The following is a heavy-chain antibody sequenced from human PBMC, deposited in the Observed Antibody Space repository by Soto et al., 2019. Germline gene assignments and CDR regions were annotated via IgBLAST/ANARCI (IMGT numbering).Heavy chain of an antibody. CDR1: GFTLNTYW. CDR3: AVAYGLDV. Sequence: EVPLVESGGDLVQPGGSLRLSCAASGFTLNTYWMTWVRQAPGKGLEWLANIKQDGSEKYYVDSVKGRFTISRDNARHSVYLQMHDLRAEDTAVYYCAVAYGLDVWGQGTTVTVSS. J-gene: IGHJ6*02. D-gene: IGHD2-15*01. V-gene: IGHV3-7*01. CDR2: IKQDGSEK.